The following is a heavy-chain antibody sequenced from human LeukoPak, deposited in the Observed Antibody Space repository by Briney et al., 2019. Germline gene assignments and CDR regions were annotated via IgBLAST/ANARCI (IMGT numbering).Heavy chain of an antibody. D-gene: IGHD1-1*01. J-gene: IGHJ3*02. Sequence: PSETLSLTCTVSGVSITSYYWSWVRQSPGRGPEWIGYIYYTGSTNYNPSLKSRVTISVDTSKSQFSLKLSSVTAAVTAVYYCARPQHDALDIWGQGTMVTVSS. CDR2: IYYTGST. CDR3: ARPQHDALDI. V-gene: IGHV4-59*08. CDR1: GVSITSYY.